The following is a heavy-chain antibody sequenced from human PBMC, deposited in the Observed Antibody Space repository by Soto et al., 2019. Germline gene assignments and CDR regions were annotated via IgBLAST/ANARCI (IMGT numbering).Heavy chain of an antibody. D-gene: IGHD3-22*01. CDR3: ARDSATRNYYDSSGYSPQYFDY. CDR2: TNEDGREK. V-gene: IGHV3-7*01. CDR1: GFTFTGYW. Sequence: GGSLRLSCAASGFTFTGYWMSWVRQAPGKGLEWVANTNEDGREKFYVDSVKGRSTISRDNAKNTLYLQMNSLRAEDTAVYYCARDSATRNYYDSSGYSPQYFDYWGQGTLVTVSS. J-gene: IGHJ4*02.